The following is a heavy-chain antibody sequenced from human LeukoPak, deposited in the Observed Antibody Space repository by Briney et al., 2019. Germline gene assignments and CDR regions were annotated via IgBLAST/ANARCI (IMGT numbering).Heavy chain of an antibody. D-gene: IGHD1-1*01. CDR2: ISWNGGRS. CDR1: GFTFSSYG. J-gene: IGHJ4*02. Sequence: GGSLRLSCAASGFTFSSYGMNWVRQVPGRGLEWVSGISWNGGRSDYVDSVKGRFTISRDNAKNSLYLQMNSLRAEDTAFYYCARGDNYVGPYYFDYWGQGTLVTVSS. CDR3: ARGDNYVGPYYFDY. V-gene: IGHV3-20*04.